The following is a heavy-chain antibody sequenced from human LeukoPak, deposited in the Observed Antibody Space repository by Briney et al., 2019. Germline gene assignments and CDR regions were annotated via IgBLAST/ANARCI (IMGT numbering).Heavy chain of an antibody. J-gene: IGHJ6*02. V-gene: IGHV1-46*01. D-gene: IGHD3-3*01. CDR3: ARDRWITIFGVVTHYGMDV. CDR1: GYTFTSYY. Sequence: ASVKVSCKASGYTFTSYYMHWVRQAPGQGLEWMGIINPSGGSTSYAQKFQGRVTMTRDTSTSTVYMELSSLRSEDTAVYYCARDRWITIFGVVTHYGMDVWGQGTTDTVSS. CDR2: INPSGGST.